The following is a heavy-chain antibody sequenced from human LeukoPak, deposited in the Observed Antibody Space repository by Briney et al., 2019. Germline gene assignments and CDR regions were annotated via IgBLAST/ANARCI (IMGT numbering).Heavy chain of an antibody. D-gene: IGHD6-13*01. V-gene: IGHV1-2*02. Sequence: ASVKVSCKASGYTFTGYYMHWVRQAPGQGLEWMGWINPNSGGTNYAQKFQGRVTMTRDTSISTAYMELSRLRSDDTAVYYCARDSDSSSWYGVDYWGQGTLVTVSS. CDR1: GYTFTGYY. CDR2: INPNSGGT. J-gene: IGHJ4*02. CDR3: ARDSDSSSWYGVDY.